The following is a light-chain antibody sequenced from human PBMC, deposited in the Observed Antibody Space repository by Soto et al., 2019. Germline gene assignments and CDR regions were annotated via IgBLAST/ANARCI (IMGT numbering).Light chain of an antibody. CDR2: EVS. J-gene: IGLJ3*02. CDR3: AAWDDILHGPV. V-gene: IGLV2-8*01. Sequence: QSVLTQPPSASGSPGQSVTISCIGTSSDVGGYNYVSWYQQHPGKAPKLIISEVSKRPSGVPDRFSGSKSGNTASLTVSGLQAEDEADYYCAAWDDILHGPVFGGGTKLTVL. CDR1: SSDVGGYNY.